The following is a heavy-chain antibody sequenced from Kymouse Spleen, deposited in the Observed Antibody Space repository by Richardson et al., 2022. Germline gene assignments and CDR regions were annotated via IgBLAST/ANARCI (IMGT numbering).Heavy chain of an antibody. CDR2: IRSKANSYAT. CDR1: GFTFSGSA. D-gene: IGHD3-9*01. Sequence: EVQLVESGGGLVQPGGSLKLSCAASGFTFSGSAMHWVRQASGKGLEWVGRIRSKANSYATAYAASVKGRFTISRDDSKNTAYLQMNSLKTEDTAVYYCTRINILTGSLDYWGQGTLVTVSS. V-gene: IGHV3-73*02. J-gene: IGHJ4*02. CDR3: TRINILTGSLDY.